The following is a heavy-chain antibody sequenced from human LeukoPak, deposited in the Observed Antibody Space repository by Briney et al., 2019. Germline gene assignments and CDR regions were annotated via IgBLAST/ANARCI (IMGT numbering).Heavy chain of an antibody. D-gene: IGHD2-2*01. V-gene: IGHV3-30*02. CDR1: GFTFSSYG. J-gene: IGHJ6*03. CDR3: AKDNIVVVPAATGDYYYYYMDV. Sequence: GGSLRLSCAASGFTFSSYGMHWVRQAPGKGLEWVAFIRYDGSNKYYADSVKGRFTISRGNSKTTLYLQMTSLRAEDTAVYYCAKDNIVVVPAATGDYYYYYMDVWGKGTTVTVSS. CDR2: IRYDGSNK.